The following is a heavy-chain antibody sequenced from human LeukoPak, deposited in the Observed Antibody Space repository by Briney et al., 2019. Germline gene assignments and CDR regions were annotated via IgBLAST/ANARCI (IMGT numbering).Heavy chain of an antibody. Sequence: GGSLRPSCAASGFTFSSYAMSWVRQAPGKGLEWVSAISGSGGSTYYADSVKGRFTISRDNSKNTLYLQMNSLRAKDTAVYYCAKTKIAVAGTFDYWGQGTLVTVSS. D-gene: IGHD6-19*01. CDR1: GFTFSSYA. J-gene: IGHJ4*02. CDR2: ISGSGGST. V-gene: IGHV3-23*01. CDR3: AKTKIAVAGTFDY.